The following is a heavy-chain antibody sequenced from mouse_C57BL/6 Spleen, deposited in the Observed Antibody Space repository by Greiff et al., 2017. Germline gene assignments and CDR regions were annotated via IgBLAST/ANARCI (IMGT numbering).Heavy chain of an antibody. CDR3: ATGRTVVAYWYFGG. CDR2: IDPENGDT. D-gene: IGHD1-1*01. CDR1: GFNFKDDY. V-gene: IGHV14-4*01. J-gene: IGHJ1*03. Sequence: VQLQQSGAELVRPGASVKLSCTASGFNFKDDYMHWVKQRPEQGLEWIGWIDPENGDTEYASKFQGKATITADTTSNTAYLQLSSLTSEDTAVYCCATGRTVVAYWYFGGWGTGATVTVAS.